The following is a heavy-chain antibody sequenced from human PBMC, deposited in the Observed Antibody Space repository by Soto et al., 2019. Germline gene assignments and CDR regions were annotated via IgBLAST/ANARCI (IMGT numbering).Heavy chain of an antibody. CDR3: ARVFKASSHHHDVMAF. CDR2: ISAYNGNT. V-gene: IGHV1-18*01. Sequence: AASVKVSCKASGYTFTSYGISWVRQAPGQGLEWMGWISAYNGNTNYAQKLQGRVTMTTDTSTSTAYMELRSLRSDDTAVYYCARVFKASSHHHDVMAFSGQGTTVTVSS. CDR1: GYTFTSYG. D-gene: IGHD2-21*01. J-gene: IGHJ6*02.